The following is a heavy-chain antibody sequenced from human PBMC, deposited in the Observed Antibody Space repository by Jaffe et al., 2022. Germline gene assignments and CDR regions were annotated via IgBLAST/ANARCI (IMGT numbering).Heavy chain of an antibody. CDR3: TAGWGLDY. V-gene: IGHV3-30*02. CDR2: IRYDGTNK. Sequence: QVQPVESGGGVVQPGGSLRLSCAASGFTFSSYGVHWVRQAPGKGLEWVAFIRYDGTNKYYADSVKGRFTISRDNSKNTVYLQMNSLRAEDTSVYYCTAGWGLDYWGQGTLVTVSS. D-gene: IGHD3-16*01. CDR1: GFTFSSYG. J-gene: IGHJ4*02.